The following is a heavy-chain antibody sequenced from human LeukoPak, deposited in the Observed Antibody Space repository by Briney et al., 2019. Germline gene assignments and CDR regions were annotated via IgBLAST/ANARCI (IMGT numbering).Heavy chain of an antibody. J-gene: IGHJ4*02. V-gene: IGHV4-38-2*02. CDR3: ARSSGYMSY. CDR2: IYHSGST. CDR1: HYSISSNYY. D-gene: IGHD3-22*01. Sequence: LETLFLTCTVSHYSISSNYYWGWIRQPPGKGLEWIGSIYHSGSTYYNPSLKSRVTISVDTSKNQFSLKLTSVTAADTAVYYCARSSGYMSYWGQGILVTVSS.